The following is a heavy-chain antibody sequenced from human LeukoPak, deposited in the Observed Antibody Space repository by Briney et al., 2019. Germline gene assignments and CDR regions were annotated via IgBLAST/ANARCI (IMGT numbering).Heavy chain of an antibody. J-gene: IGHJ6*03. CDR2: IYHSGSI. CDR3: ARQSIAARGYYYYMDV. V-gene: IGHV4-30-2*01. Sequence: PSETLSLTCTVSGGSISSGGYYWSWIRQPPGKGLEWIGYIYHSGSIYYNPSLKSRVTISVDRSKNQFSLKLSSVTAADTAVYYCARQSIAARGYYYYMDVWGKGTTVTVSS. D-gene: IGHD6-6*01. CDR1: GGSISSGGYY.